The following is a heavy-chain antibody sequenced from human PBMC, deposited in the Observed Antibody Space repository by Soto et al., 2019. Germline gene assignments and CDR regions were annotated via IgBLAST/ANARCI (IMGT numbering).Heavy chain of an antibody. CDR3: ASVQRGGGGLIATFAF. CDR2: TYYRSKWYN. Sequence: SQSLPITCAISGDSVSSNSAAWNWIRPSPSRGLEWLGRTYYRSKWYNDYAVSVKSRITINPDTSKNQFSLQLNSVTPEDTAVYYCASVQRGGGGLIATFAFWARGSLDPVSA. V-gene: IGHV6-1*01. D-gene: IGHD6-13*01. CDR1: GDSVSSNSAA. J-gene: IGHJ4*02.